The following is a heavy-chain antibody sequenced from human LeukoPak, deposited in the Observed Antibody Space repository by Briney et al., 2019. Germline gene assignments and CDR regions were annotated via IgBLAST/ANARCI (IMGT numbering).Heavy chain of an antibody. Sequence: GSLRLSCAASGFTFNNYWIHWVRPVPGKGLVWGARRNNDGGGASYVDSVKGRFTISRDNAKNTLFLQMNTLRAEDTAVYYCVRDLGGRSGHWGQGTLVTVSS. J-gene: IGHJ4*02. D-gene: IGHD1-26*01. CDR1: GFTFNNYW. CDR2: RNNDGGGA. V-gene: IGHV3-74*01. CDR3: VRDLGGRSGH.